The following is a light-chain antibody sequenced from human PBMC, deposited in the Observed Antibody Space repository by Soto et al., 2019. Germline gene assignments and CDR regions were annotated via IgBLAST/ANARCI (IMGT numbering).Light chain of an antibody. CDR3: QQSFSSPWT. V-gene: IGKV3-20*01. Sequence: TQWPIQLTQSPAERATLXXXXARRGIITYLTWYQQKPGQAPSLLIYSASSMPTGIPDRFSGSGSGTDFTLTISSLQPEDFATYYCQQSFSSPWTFGQGTKVDIK. CDR1: RRGIITY. CDR2: SAS. J-gene: IGKJ1*01.